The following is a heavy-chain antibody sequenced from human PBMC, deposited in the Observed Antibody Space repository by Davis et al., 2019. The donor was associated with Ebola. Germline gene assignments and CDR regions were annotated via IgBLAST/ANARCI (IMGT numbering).Heavy chain of an antibody. D-gene: IGHD4-11*01. CDR1: GFSFSDYW. J-gene: IGHJ4*02. Sequence: ESLKISCAASGFSFSDYWMSWVRQAPGKGLEWIGEINHSGSTNYNPSLKSRVTISVDTSKNQFSLKLSSVTAADTAVYYCASNTVTIVAFDYWGQGTLVTVSS. CDR2: INHSGST. V-gene: IGHV4-34*01. CDR3: ASNTVTIVAFDY.